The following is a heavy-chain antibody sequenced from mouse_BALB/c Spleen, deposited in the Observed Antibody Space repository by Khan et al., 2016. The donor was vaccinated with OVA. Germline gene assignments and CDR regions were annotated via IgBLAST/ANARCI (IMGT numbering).Heavy chain of an antibody. D-gene: IGHD1-1*01. J-gene: IGHJ4*01. V-gene: IGHV1-4*01. CDR3: ARDFHSSGSSVPLAY. CDR1: GYTFTSYS. CDR2: INPSNAYT. Sequence: QVRLQQAGAELARPGASVKMSCKASGYTFTSYSLHWIKQRPGQGLEWIGNINPSNAYTNYNQKFKDKATLTADKYSSTAYMQLSSLTSEDSAVYSCARDFHSSGSSVPLAYCGHGTSVTVSS.